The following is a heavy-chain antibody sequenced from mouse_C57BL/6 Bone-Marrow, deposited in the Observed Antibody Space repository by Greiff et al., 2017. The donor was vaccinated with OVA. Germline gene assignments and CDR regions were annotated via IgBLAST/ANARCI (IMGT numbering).Heavy chain of an antibody. Sequence: VQLQQPGAELVRPGTSVKLSCKASGYTFTSYWMHWVKQRPGQGLEWIGVIDPSDSYTNYNQTFKGKATLTVDTSSSPAYMQLSSLTSEDTAVYYCARGRQLRLRYWGQGTTLTVSS. CDR3: ARGRQLRLRY. D-gene: IGHD3-2*02. V-gene: IGHV1-59*01. CDR1: GYTFTSYW. CDR2: IDPSDSYT. J-gene: IGHJ2*01.